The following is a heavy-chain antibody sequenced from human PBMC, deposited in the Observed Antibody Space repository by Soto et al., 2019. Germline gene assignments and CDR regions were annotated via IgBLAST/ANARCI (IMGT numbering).Heavy chain of an antibody. Sequence: GGSLRLSCAASGFTFSSYWMHWVRQAPGKGLVWVSRINSDGSSTSYADSVKGRFTISRDNAKNTLYLQMNSLRAEDTAVYYCARETFPDYDYIGGSYRPQVSGAFDFWGQGSMVTGSS. CDR1: GFTFSSYW. CDR2: INSDGSST. CDR3: ARETFPDYDYIGGSYRPQVSGAFDF. D-gene: IGHD3-16*02. V-gene: IGHV3-74*01. J-gene: IGHJ3*01.